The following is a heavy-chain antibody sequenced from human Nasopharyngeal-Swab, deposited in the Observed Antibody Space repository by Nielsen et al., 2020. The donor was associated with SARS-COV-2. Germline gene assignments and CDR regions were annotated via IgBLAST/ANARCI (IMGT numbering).Heavy chain of an antibody. CDR3: ARNPGAFFDY. V-gene: IGHV3-23*01. Sequence: VRQAPGKGLEWVSAISGSGGSTYYADSAKGRFTISRDNSKNTLYLQMNSLRAEDTAVYYCARNPGAFFDYWGQGTLVTVSS. J-gene: IGHJ4*02. CDR2: ISGSGGST. D-gene: IGHD1-26*01.